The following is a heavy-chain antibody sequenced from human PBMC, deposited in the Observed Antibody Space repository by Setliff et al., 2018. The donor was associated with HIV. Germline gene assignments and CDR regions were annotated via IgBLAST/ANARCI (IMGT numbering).Heavy chain of an antibody. CDR1: GGSVNVDY. Sequence: SETLSLTCTVSGGSVNVDYWSWLRQPPGKALEWIAWIHDSGTTNYNPSLKSRVTISRDTSKNQFSLKLSSVTPADTAVYYCARQQHSSDLKIWNYWGQGTLVTVSS. CDR2: IHDSGTT. J-gene: IGHJ4*02. V-gene: IGHV4-59*02. CDR3: ARQQHSSDLKIWNY. D-gene: IGHD6-13*01.